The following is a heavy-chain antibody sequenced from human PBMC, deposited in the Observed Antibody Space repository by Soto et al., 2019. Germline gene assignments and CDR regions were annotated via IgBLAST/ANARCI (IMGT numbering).Heavy chain of an antibody. J-gene: IGHJ3*02. D-gene: IGHD6-19*01. CDR1: GYTFTSYD. CDR3: ATREYIAVANGGSMLFDI. V-gene: IGHV1-8*01. CDR2: MNPNSGNT. Sequence: ASVKVSCKASGYTFTSYDINWVRQATGQGLEWMGWMNPNSGNTGYAQKFQGRVTMTRNTSISTAYMELSSLRSEDTAVYYCATREYIAVANGGSMLFDIWGQGTMVTVSS.